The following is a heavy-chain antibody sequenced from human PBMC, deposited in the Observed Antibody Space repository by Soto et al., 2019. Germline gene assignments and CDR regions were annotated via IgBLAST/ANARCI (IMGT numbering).Heavy chain of an antibody. CDR3: ARGQAKGDIEVVVAATQCLGPGPFDY. V-gene: IGHV4-34*01. D-gene: IGHD2-15*01. CDR2: INHSASV. CDR1: GGSFSGYY. J-gene: IGHJ4*02. Sequence: QVQLQQWGAGLLKPSETLSLTCAVYGGSFSGYYWSWIRQPPGKGLEWLGEINHSASVNYNPSLQSQVTLSVDTSKNQFSLKLSSVTAASTAVYYCARGQAKGDIEVVVAATQCLGPGPFDYCGQGTLVTVSS.